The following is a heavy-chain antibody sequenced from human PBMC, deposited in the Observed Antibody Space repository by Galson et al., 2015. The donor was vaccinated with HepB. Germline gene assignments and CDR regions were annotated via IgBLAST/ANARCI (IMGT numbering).Heavy chain of an antibody. J-gene: IGHJ4*02. CDR2: TYYRSKWYN. D-gene: IGHD3-22*01. CDR3: ARGMISDSSGYYLSKRYYFDY. CDR1: GDSVSSNSAA. Sequence: CAISGDSVSSNSAAWNWIRQSPSRGLEWLGRTYYRSKWYNDYAVSVKSRITINPDTSKNQFSLQLNSVTPEDTAVYYCARGMISDSSGYYLSKRYYFDYWGQGTLVTVSS. V-gene: IGHV6-1*01.